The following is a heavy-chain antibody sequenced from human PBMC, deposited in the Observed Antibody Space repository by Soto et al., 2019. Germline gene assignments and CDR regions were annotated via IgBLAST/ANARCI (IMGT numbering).Heavy chain of an antibody. CDR2: INHSGST. D-gene: IGHD6-13*01. Sequence: SETLSLTCAVYGGSFSGYYWSWIRQPPGKGLEWIGEINHSGSTNYNPSLKRRVTISVDTSKNQFSLKLSSVTAADTAVYYCARGAEYSSSWYFDYWGQGTLVTVSS. CDR3: ARGAEYSSSWYFDY. CDR1: GGSFSGYY. J-gene: IGHJ4*02. V-gene: IGHV4-34*01.